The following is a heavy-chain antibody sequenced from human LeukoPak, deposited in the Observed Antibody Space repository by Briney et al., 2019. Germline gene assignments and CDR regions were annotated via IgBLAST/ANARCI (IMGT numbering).Heavy chain of an antibody. CDR1: GFTFSESA. V-gene: IGHV3-73*01. D-gene: IGHD2-21*02. J-gene: IGHJ6*03. Sequence: PGGSRRLSCAASGFTFSESAMHWVRQASGKGLEWVGRIRSKANSYETQYAASLKGRFTISRDDPKNTAYLQMNSLKTEDTAVYYCTRGYCGGDCFPPYYYYMDVWGEGTTVTVSS. CDR3: TRGYCGGDCFPPYYYYMDV. CDR2: IRSKANSYET.